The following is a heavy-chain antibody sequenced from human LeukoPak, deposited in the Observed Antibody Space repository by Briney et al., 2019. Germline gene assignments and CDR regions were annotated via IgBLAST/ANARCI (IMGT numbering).Heavy chain of an antibody. V-gene: IGHV1-2*02. CDR3: ARPFIETPSLGALDY. CDR1: GYIFTDYY. Sequence: ASVKVSCKASGYIFTDYYMHWVRQAPGQGLEWMGWINPDSGGTNYAQNFQGRVTMTRDTSISTAYMELSRLRSDDTAVYYCARPFIETPSLGALDYWGQGTLVTVSS. J-gene: IGHJ4*02. CDR2: INPDSGGT. D-gene: IGHD4-23*01.